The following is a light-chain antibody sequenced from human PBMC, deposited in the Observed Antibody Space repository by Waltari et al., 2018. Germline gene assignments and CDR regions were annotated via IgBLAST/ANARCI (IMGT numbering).Light chain of an antibody. V-gene: IGKV3-20*01. Sequence: EIVLTQSPGTASLSPGERVTLSCRASQTVGSSSLAWYQQKPGQAPRLVIYRASRRATGIADRFSGSGSGTDFSRTISRLEPEEFAVYYCQQHGTLPATFGQGTKVEIK. CDR3: QQHGTLPAT. CDR2: RAS. CDR1: QTVGSSS. J-gene: IGKJ1*01.